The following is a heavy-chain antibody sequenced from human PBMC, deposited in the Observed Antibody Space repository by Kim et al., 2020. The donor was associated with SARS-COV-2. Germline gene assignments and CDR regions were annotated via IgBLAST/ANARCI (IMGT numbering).Heavy chain of an antibody. CDR3: ARQQSMDV. V-gene: IGHV4-39*01. D-gene: IGHD4-4*01. J-gene: IGHJ6*02. CDR1: GGSISSSSYY. Sequence: SETLSLTCTVSGGSISSSSYYWGWIRQPPGKGLEWIGSIYYSGSTYYNPSLKSRVTISVDTSKNQFSLKLSSVTAADTAVYYCARQQSMDVWAKGPRSPSP. CDR2: IYYSGST.